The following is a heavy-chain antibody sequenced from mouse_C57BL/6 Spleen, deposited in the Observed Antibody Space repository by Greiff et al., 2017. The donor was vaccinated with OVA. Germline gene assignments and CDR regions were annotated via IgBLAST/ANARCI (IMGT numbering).Heavy chain of an antibody. Sequence: EVKLMESGGGLVKPGGSLKLSCAASGFTFSSYAMSWVRQTPEKRLEWVATISDGGSYTYYPDNVKGRFTISRDNAKNNLYLQMSHLKSEDTAMYYCARGITTVNYAMDYWGQGTSVTVSS. CDR2: ISDGGSYT. CDR3: ARGITTVNYAMDY. D-gene: IGHD1-1*01. CDR1: GFTFSSYA. V-gene: IGHV5-4*03. J-gene: IGHJ4*01.